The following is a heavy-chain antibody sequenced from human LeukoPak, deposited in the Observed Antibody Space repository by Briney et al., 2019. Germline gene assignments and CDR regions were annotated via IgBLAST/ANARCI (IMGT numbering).Heavy chain of an antibody. CDR1: GFTFNSYA. CDR3: ARERNLEIAVAGTIFDY. Sequence: GGSLRLSCAASGFTFNSYAMNWVRQAPGKGLEWVSGISRSGGTIYYADSVKGRFTISRDNSKNMIYLEMSSLKAEDTAVYYCARERNLEIAVAGTIFDYWGQGTLVTVSS. CDR2: ISRSGGTI. V-gene: IGHV3-23*01. D-gene: IGHD6-19*01. J-gene: IGHJ4*02.